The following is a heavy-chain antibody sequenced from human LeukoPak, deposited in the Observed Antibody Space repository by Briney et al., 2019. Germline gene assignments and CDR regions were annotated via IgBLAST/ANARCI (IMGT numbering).Heavy chain of an antibody. CDR3: ARDISGYYEFDY. CDR1: GFSFSSYA. CDR2: ISYDESNE. J-gene: IGHJ4*02. V-gene: IGHV3-30-3*01. D-gene: IGHD3-22*01. Sequence: PGGSLRLSCAASGFSFSSYAMHWVRQAPGKGLEWVAFISYDESNEYYADSVKGRFTISRDKSKNTLYLQMNSLRAEDTAIYYCARDISGYYEFDYWGQGTLVTVSS.